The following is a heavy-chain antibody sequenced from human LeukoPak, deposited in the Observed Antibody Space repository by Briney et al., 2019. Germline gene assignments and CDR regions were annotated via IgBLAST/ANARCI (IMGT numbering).Heavy chain of an antibody. CDR1: GGSISSGGYY. CDR3: AGSEATTTPPPYGTDV. V-gene: IGHV4-31*03. CDR2: IYYSGGT. D-gene: IGHD5-12*01. J-gene: IGHJ6*02. Sequence: PSETLSLTCTVSGGSISSGGYYWSWIRQHPGKGLEWIGYIYYSGGTFYNPSLKSRVSISVDTSKNQFSLKLSSVTAADTAVYYCAGSEATTTPPPYGTDVWGQGTTVTVSS.